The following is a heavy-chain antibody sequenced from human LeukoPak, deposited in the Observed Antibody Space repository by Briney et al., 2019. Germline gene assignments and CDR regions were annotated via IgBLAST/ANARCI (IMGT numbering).Heavy chain of an antibody. J-gene: IGHJ4*02. Sequence: RRSLRPSCAASGFTASSNYIGWVRQAPGKGLEWGSGIYSGVSTYYADSVKGRLTISRDKYKSPLYLQMNTLRAEATAVYSCARVHYYDGSGLYDWGQGTLVTVSS. CDR2: IYSGVST. V-gene: IGHV3-66*02. D-gene: IGHD3-22*01. CDR3: ARVHYYDGSGLYD. CDR1: GFTASSNY.